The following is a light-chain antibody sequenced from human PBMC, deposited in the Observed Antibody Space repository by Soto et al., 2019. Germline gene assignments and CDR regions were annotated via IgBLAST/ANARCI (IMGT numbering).Light chain of an antibody. Sequence: QSVLTQSSSASASLGSSVKLTCTLSSGHSSYIIAWHQQQPGKAPRCLMKVEGSGSYNKGSGVPDRFSGSSSGADRYLTISNLQFEDEADYFCKTWDNTTWVFGGGTRLTVL. CDR1: SGHSSYI. CDR3: KTWDNTTWV. CDR2: VEGSGSY. J-gene: IGLJ3*02. V-gene: IGLV4-60*02.